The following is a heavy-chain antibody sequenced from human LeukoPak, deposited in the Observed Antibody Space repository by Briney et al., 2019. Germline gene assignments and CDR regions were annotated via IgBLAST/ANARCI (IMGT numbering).Heavy chain of an antibody. J-gene: IGHJ4*02. CDR1: GYTFTSNY. Sequence: GASVKVSCKAFGYTFTSNYMHWVRQAPGQGLEWMGWISAYNGNTNYAQKLQGRVTMTTDTSTSTAYMELRSLRSDDTAVYYCARDNGDYPMSFDYWGQGTLVTVSS. D-gene: IGHD4-17*01. CDR3: ARDNGDYPMSFDY. CDR2: ISAYNGNT. V-gene: IGHV1-18*04.